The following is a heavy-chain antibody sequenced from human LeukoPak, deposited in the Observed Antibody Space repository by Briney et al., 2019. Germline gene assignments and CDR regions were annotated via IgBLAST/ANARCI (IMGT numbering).Heavy chain of an antibody. Sequence: GGSLRLSCAASGFTFSSYSMNWVRQAPGKGLEWVSVIYSGGSTYYADSVKGRFTISRDNSKNTLYLQMNSLRAEDTAVYYCARANGILWGNWFDPWGQGTLVTVSS. D-gene: IGHD2-15*01. CDR2: IYSGGST. V-gene: IGHV3-66*01. CDR1: GFTFSSYS. J-gene: IGHJ5*02. CDR3: ARANGILWGNWFDP.